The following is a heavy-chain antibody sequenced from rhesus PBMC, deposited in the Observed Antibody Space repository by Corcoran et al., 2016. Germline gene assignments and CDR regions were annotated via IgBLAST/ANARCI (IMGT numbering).Heavy chain of an antibody. J-gene: IGHJ5-1*01. D-gene: IGHD4-29*01. Sequence: QLQLQESGPGLVKPSETLFFTRRVSGGPIRCTYWSWICPPLAKGLGWSWRNSVSGWSTDYNPSLKSLVTISTDTSKNQFSLKLSSVPAADTALYYCARDGYGSSYVWSNRFDFWGPGVLVTVSS. CDR1: GGPIRCTY. CDR2: NSVSGWST. CDR3: ARDGYGSSYVWSNRFDF. V-gene: IGHV4-173*01.